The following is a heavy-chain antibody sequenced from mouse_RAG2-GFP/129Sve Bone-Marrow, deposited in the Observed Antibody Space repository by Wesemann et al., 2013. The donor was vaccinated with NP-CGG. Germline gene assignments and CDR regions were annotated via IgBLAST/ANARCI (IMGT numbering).Heavy chain of an antibody. J-gene: IGHJ2*01. CDR1: GYTFTDYE. Sequence: QVQLQQSGAELVRPGASVTLSCKASGYTFTDYEMHWVKQTPVHGLEWIGAIDPETGGTAYNQKFKGKATLTADKSSSTAYMELRSLTSEDSAVYYCTRNRYGDFDYWGQGTTLTVSS. CDR3: TRNRYGDFDY. D-gene: IGHD2-14*01. CDR2: IDPETGGT. V-gene: IGHV1-15*01.